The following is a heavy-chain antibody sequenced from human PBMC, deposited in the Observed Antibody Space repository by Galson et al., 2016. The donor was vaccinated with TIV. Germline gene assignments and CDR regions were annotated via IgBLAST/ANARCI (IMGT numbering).Heavy chain of an antibody. J-gene: IGHJ4*02. CDR2: IKQDGSER. CDR1: GFTFSTYW. V-gene: IGHV3-7*01. Sequence: SLSLSCAASGFTFSTYWMSWVRQTPRKGLEWVGNIKQDGSERYYVDPVRGRFTISRDNAKNSLYLQMNSLRAEDTAVYYCVRKDQFADLCSTTSCSHDYWGQGTLVTVSS. CDR3: VRKDQFADLCSTTSCSHDY. D-gene: IGHD2-2*01.